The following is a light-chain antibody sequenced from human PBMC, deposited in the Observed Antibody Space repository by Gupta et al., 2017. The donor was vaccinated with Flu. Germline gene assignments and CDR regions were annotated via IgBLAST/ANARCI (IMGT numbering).Light chain of an antibody. V-gene: IGLV2-23*01. CDR3: CSYTGRSPVV. Sequence: ITIACTGTSSDIGTYNRVSWYQQHPGKAPKLIIYEGSERPSGVASRFSGSKSGNTASLTISGLQAEDEAAYYCCSYTGRSPVVFGGGTTVTAL. J-gene: IGLJ2*01. CDR2: EGS. CDR1: SSDIGTYNR.